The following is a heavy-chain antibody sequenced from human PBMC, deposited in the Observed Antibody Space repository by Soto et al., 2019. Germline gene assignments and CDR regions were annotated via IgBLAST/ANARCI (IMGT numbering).Heavy chain of an antibody. D-gene: IGHD3-22*01. CDR1: GGSISSGGYY. V-gene: IGHV4-31*03. CDR2: IYYSGST. J-gene: IGHJ4*02. Sequence: SETLSLTCTVSGGSISSGGYYWSWIRQHPGKGLEWIGYIYYSGSTYYNPSLKSRVTISVDTSKNQFSLKLSSVTAADTAVYYCAREAYDSSGYLLGLWGQGTLVTVSS. CDR3: AREAYDSSGYLLGL.